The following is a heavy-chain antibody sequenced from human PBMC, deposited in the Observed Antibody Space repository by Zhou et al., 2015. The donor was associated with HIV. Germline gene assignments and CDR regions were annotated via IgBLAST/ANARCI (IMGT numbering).Heavy chain of an antibody. J-gene: IGHJ4*02. D-gene: IGHD1-1*01. V-gene: IGHV1-69*09. CDR3: AGHFLSDTRIRSRPWT. Sequence: QVQLVQSGAEVKKPGSSVKVPCKASGGTFSNYAISWVRQAPGHGLEWVGRNIPNFGVSNYAQKFQGRVTITADKSTGTAYMELSSLRSDDTAVYYCAGHFLSDTRIRSRPWTWAQGTLVTVSS. CDR1: GGTFSNYA. CDR2: NIPNFGVS.